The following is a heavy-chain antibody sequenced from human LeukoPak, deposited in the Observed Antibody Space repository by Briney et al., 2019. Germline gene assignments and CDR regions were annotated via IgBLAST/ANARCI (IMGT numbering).Heavy chain of an antibody. CDR1: GFTFNTYS. Sequence: GRSPRLSCVVSGFTFNTYSMHWVRQAPGKGLEWVSGISFSGSNTYYADSVKGRFTFSRDNSKKILYLQMSSLRAEDTAVYYCAKDLASDYHYGSGSYYDAFDIWGQGTMVTVSS. CDR3: AKDLASDYHYGSGSYYDAFDI. D-gene: IGHD3-10*01. J-gene: IGHJ3*02. CDR2: ISFSGSNT. V-gene: IGHV3-23*01.